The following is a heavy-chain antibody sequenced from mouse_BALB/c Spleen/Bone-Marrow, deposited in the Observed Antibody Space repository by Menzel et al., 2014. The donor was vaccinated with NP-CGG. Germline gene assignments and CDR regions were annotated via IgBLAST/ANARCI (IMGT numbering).Heavy chain of an antibody. Sequence: EVMLEESGGGLVQPGGSLRLSCATSGFTFTDYYMSWVRQPPGKALEWLGFIRNKANGYTTEYTASVKGRLTISRDNTESILYLQMNTLRAEVSSDYYCARENYYGFYWYFDVWGVGTTVTVSS. CDR2: IRNKANGYTT. D-gene: IGHD1-1*01. CDR1: GFTFTDYY. V-gene: IGHV7-3*02. CDR3: ARENYYGFYWYFDV. J-gene: IGHJ1*01.